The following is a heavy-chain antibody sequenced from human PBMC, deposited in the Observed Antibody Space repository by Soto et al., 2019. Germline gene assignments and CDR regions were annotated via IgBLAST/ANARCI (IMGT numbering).Heavy chain of an antibody. CDR2: TYYRSKWYY. CDR3: AREGAQLLQYGGVAFDI. CDR1: GDSVSSNSAA. D-gene: IGHD2-2*01. Sequence: PSQTLSLTCAISGDSVSSNSAAWNCIRQSPSRGLEWLGRTYYRSKWYYDYAVSVKSRITLNPDTSKNQLSLQLNSVTPEDTAVYYCAREGAQLLQYGGVAFDIWGQGTMVTVSS. V-gene: IGHV6-1*01. J-gene: IGHJ3*02.